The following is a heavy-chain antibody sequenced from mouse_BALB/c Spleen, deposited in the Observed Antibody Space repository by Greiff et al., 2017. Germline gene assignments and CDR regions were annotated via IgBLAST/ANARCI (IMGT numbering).Heavy chain of an antibody. CDR2: IRNKANGYTT. Sequence: EVQGVESGGGLVQPGGSLRLSCATSGFTFTDYYMSWVRQPPGKALEWLGFIRNKANGYTTEYSASVKGRFTISRDNSQSILYLQMNTLRAEDSATYYCARDKTFAYWGQGTLVTVSA. D-gene: IGHD3-2*01. CDR1: GFTFTDYY. CDR3: ARDKTFAY. J-gene: IGHJ3*01. V-gene: IGHV7-3*02.